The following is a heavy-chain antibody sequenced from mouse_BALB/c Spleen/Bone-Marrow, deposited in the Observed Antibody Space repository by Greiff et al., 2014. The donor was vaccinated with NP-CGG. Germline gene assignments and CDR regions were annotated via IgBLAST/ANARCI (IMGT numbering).Heavy chain of an antibody. J-gene: IGHJ1*01. CDR1: GYSFSGYN. D-gene: IGHD2-5*01. CDR3: ARKAYYTNWWYLDV. Sequence: VQLKESGPELEKPGASVKISCKASGYSFSGYNLNWVKQSNGQSLEWIGNIDPYYGDTTYNQKFKGKATLTVDRSSSTAYMQLKSLTSEDSAVYYCARKAYYTNWWYLDVWGAGTTVTVSS. V-gene: IGHV1-39*01. CDR2: IDPYYGDT.